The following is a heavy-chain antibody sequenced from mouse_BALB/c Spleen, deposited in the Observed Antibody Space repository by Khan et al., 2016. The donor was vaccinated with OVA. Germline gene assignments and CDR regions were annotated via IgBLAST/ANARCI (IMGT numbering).Heavy chain of an antibody. CDR2: INTHSGVP. CDR1: GYTFTTAG. D-gene: IGHD2-2*01. V-gene: IGHV9-4*02. CDR3: ASGYGYGWYFDV. J-gene: IGHJ1*01. Sequence: QIQLVQSGPELKKPGETVRISCKASGYTFTTAGMQWVQKMLGKGLKWIGWINTHSGVPKYAEDFKGRFAFSLETSASTAYLQITNLKNEDTATYFCASGYGYGWYFDVWGAWTTVTVSS.